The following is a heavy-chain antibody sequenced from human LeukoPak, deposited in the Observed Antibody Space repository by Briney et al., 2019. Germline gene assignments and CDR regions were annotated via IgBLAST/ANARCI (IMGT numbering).Heavy chain of an antibody. Sequence: ASVRVSSKASGYTFTVYYMHWVRQAPGQGLERMGWINPNSGGTNYTQKFQGRVTMTRDTSISTAYMELSRLRSDDTAVYYCARDACCYGSGSYDDYWGQGTLVTVSS. CDR3: ARDACCYGSGSYDDY. CDR1: GYTFTVYY. D-gene: IGHD3-10*01. J-gene: IGHJ4*02. V-gene: IGHV1-2*02. CDR2: INPNSGGT.